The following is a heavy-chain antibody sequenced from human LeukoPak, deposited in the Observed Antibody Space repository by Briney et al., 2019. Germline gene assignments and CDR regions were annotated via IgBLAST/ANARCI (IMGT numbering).Heavy chain of an antibody. CDR3: AKSNEEYSSSPLAFDI. D-gene: IGHD6-6*01. Sequence: GGSLRLSCAASGFTFSSYAMSWVRQAPGKGLEWVSAISGGGGSTYYADSVKGRFTISRDNSKNTPYLQMNSLRAVDTAVYYCAKSNEEYSSSPLAFDIWGQGTMVTVSS. CDR2: ISGGGGST. V-gene: IGHV3-23*01. J-gene: IGHJ3*02. CDR1: GFTFSSYA.